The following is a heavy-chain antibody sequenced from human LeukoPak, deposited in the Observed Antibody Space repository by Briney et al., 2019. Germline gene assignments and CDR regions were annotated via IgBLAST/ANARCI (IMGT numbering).Heavy chain of an antibody. CDR3: ARGGRIGDYGDDDYYFDY. V-gene: IGHV1-69*05. CDR2: IIPSFGTA. J-gene: IGHJ4*02. CDR1: GGTFSSYA. Sequence: SVKVSCKASGGTFSSYAISWVRQAPGQGLEWMGWIIPSFGTANYAQKFQGRVTITTDEHKSTAYMELSSLRSEDTAVYYCARGGRIGDYGDDDYYFDYWGQGTLVTVSS. D-gene: IGHD4-17*01.